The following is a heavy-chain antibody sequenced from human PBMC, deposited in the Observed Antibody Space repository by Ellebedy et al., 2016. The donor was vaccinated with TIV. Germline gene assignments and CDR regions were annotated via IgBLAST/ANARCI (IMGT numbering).Heavy chain of an antibody. V-gene: IGHV3-74*01. CDR2: INSDGSST. Sequence: GESLKISCAASGFSFSNYWMHWVRQAPGKGLVWVSRINSDGSSTTYADSVKGRFTIARDNAKNTLYLQMNSLRAEDTAVYYCAREGSYASGVEGYYYYNYGMDVWGQGTTVTVSS. CDR1: GFSFSNYW. D-gene: IGHD2-2*01. CDR3: AREGSYASGVEGYYYYNYGMDV. J-gene: IGHJ6*02.